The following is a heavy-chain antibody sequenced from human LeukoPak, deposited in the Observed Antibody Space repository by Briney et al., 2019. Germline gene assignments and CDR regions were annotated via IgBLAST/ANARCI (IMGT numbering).Heavy chain of an antibody. Sequence: GGSLKLSCAASRFTFSSCGMHWVRQAPGKGLEWVAFIRSDGNNKYYADSVKGRFTISRDNSKDTLFLQMDSLRGEDTALYYCARDAGTSTSYYYFDYWGQGTLVTVSS. J-gene: IGHJ4*02. CDR2: IRSDGNNK. CDR3: ARDAGTSTSYYYFDY. CDR1: RFTFSSCG. D-gene: IGHD1-14*01. V-gene: IGHV3-30*02.